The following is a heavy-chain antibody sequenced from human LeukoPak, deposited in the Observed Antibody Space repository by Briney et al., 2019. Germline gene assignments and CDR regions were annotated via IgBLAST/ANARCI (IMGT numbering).Heavy chain of an antibody. CDR1: GYTFTGYY. D-gene: IGHD3-22*01. Sequence: ASVKVSCKASGYTFTGYYMHWVRQAPGQGLEWMGWINPNSGGTNYAQKFQGRVTMTRDTSISTAYMELSRLRSDDMAVYYCARGPDNYYDSSGYFSGLDYWGQGTLVIVCS. CDR2: INPNSGGT. J-gene: IGHJ4*02. V-gene: IGHV1-2*02. CDR3: ARGPDNYYDSSGYFSGLDY.